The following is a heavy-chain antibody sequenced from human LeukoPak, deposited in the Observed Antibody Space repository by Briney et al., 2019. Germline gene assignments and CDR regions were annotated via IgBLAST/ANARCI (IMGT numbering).Heavy chain of an antibody. CDR1: GYSFTRYG. J-gene: IGHJ3*02. CDR2: ISAYNGKT. Sequence: ASVKVSCKASGYSFTRYGFSWVRQAPGQGLEWMGWISAYNGKTDYAQEFNGRLTMTTDTSTSTAYMELRSLRNDDTALYYCARDHYSRFRALDIWGQGTRVTVSS. D-gene: IGHD1-26*01. CDR3: ARDHYSRFRALDI. V-gene: IGHV1-18*01.